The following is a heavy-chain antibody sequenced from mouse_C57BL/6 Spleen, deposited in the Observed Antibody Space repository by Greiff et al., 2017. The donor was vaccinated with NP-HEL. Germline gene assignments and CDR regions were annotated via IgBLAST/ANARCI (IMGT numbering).Heavy chain of an antibody. CDR3: ARWNGYVDY. Sequence: ESGPGLVKPSQSLSLTCSVTGYSITSGYYWNWIRQFPGNKLEWMGYISYDGSNNYNPSLKNRISITRDTSKNQFFLKLNSVTTEDTATYYCARWNGYVDYWGQGTSVTVSS. J-gene: IGHJ4*01. CDR2: ISYDGSN. V-gene: IGHV3-6*01. CDR1: GYSITSGYY. D-gene: IGHD2-2*01.